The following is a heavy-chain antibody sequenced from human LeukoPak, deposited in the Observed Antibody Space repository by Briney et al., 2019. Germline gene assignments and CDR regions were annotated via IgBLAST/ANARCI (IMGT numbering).Heavy chain of an antibody. D-gene: IGHD3-22*01. CDR2: IWYDGSNK. CDR1: GFTFSSYG. J-gene: IGHJ6*02. V-gene: IGHV3-33*01. CDR3: ARDGEAYYDSSGYLVGYYGMDV. Sequence: GGSLRLSCASSGFTFSSYGMHGVRQAPGKGLEWVAVIWYDGSNKYYADSVKGRFTISRDNSKNTLYLQMNSLRAEDTAVYYCARDGEAYYDSSGYLVGYYGMDVWGQGTTVTVSS.